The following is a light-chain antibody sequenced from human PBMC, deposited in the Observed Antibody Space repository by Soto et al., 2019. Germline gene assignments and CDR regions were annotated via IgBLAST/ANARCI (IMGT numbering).Light chain of an antibody. CDR1: QSVSSSH. CDR2: GAS. CDR3: QHHGNSLT. V-gene: IGKV3-20*01. J-gene: IGKJ4*01. Sequence: DIVLTQSPGTLSLSPGESVTLSCRASQSVSSSHLAWYQQKPGQAPRLFIYGASRRATGIPDRFSGSGSGTDFTLTISRLQPEDFAVYSCQHHGNSLTFGGGTKVEIK.